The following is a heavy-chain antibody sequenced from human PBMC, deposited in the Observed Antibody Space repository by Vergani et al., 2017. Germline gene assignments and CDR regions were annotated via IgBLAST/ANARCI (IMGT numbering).Heavy chain of an antibody. CDR2: INHSGST. V-gene: IGHV4-34*01. J-gene: IGHJ3*02. CDR1: GGSFSGYY. D-gene: IGHD3-16*01. CDR3: AREGRTLTLRAFDI. Sequence: QVQLQQWGAGLLKPSETLSLTCAVYGGSFSGYYWSWIRQPPGKGLEWIGEINHSGSTNYNPSLKSRVTISVDTSKNQFSLKLSSVTAADTAVYYCAREGRTLTLRAFDIWGQGTMVTVSS.